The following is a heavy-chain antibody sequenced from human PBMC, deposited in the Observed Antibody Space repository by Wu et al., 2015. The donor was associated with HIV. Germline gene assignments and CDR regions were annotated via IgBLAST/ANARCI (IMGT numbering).Heavy chain of an antibody. V-gene: IGHV1-18*01. J-gene: IGHJ3*02. CDR2: ISAYHGKA. CDR1: GYTFITYA. Sequence: QDQLVQSGNEVKKPGASVKVSCKASGYTFITYAISWVRQVPGQGLEWMGLISAYHGKAEYAQKFQDRVTLTTDTATATAYMELRSLTSDDTAVYYCARDMPSIYDSSGHKSLDIWARDSVAVSS. CDR3: ARDMPSIYDSSGHKSLDI. D-gene: IGHD3-22*01.